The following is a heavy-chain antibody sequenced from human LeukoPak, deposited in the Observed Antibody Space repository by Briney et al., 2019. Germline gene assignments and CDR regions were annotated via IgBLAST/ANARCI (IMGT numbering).Heavy chain of an antibody. Sequence: SETLSLTCTVSGASISSGSYYWSWIRQPAGKGLEWIGRVYTSGSTNYNPSLKSRVNISLDTPKNQFSLKLISVTAADTAVYFCARLQWLSTPFFDHWGQGALVTVSS. CDR2: VYTSGST. J-gene: IGHJ4*02. CDR3: ARLQWLSTPFFDH. D-gene: IGHD6-19*01. V-gene: IGHV4-61*02. CDR1: GASISSGSYY.